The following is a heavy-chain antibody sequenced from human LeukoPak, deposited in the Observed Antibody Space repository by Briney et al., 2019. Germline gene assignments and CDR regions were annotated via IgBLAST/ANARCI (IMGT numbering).Heavy chain of an antibody. CDR3: AKLAGDYYDSSGYQQYFDY. Sequence: GGSLRLSCAASGFTFSSYAMSWVRQAPGKGLEWVSAISGSGGSTYYADSVKGRFTISRDNSKNTLYLQMNSLRAEDTAVYYCAKLAGDYYDSSGYQQYFDYWGQGTLVTVSS. V-gene: IGHV3-23*01. CDR1: GFTFSSYA. J-gene: IGHJ4*02. D-gene: IGHD3-22*01. CDR2: ISGSGGST.